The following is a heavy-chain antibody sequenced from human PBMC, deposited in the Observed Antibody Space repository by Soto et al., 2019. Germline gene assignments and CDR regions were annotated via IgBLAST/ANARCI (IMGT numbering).Heavy chain of an antibody. V-gene: IGHV1-2*02. J-gene: IGHJ1*01. Sequence: QVQLVQSGAEVKKPGASVKVSCKAPGYTFTGYYMHWVRQAPGQGLERMGWINPNSGGTNNAQKFQCRGTMTRDTYIRTAYMELSRVRSDDTAVYYCASHETIWGQGTLVTVSS. D-gene: IGHD2-2*02. CDR3: ASHETI. CDR2: INPNSGGT. CDR1: GYTFTGYY.